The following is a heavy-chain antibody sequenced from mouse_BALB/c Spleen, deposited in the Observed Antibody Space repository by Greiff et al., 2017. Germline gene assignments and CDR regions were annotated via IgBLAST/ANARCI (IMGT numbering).Heavy chain of an antibody. CDR3: ASRGIYRPYAMDY. D-gene: IGHD2-14*01. CDR2: ISSGGGST. V-gene: IGHV5-12-1*01. Sequence: EVQLVQSGAGLVKPGASLKLSCEASGYAFSSYDMSWVRQTPEKRLEWVAYISSGGGSTNYPENVKGRFTVSRDNAKNTLYLQMSSLKSEDTAMYFYASRGIYRPYAMDYWGQGTSVTVSA. J-gene: IGHJ4*01. CDR1: GYAFSSYD.